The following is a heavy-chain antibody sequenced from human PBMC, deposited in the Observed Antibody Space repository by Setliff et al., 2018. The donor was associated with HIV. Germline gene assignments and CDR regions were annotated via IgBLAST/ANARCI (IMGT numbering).Heavy chain of an antibody. Sequence: SETMSLTCSVSGDSSSSSSYYWGWIRQPPGKGLEWIGSMYYRGNTYYNPSLQSRVAISVDTSKKHFSLRLRYVTAADTAVYYCASETYYYDSSGYPGFDSWGQGTLVTVSS. CDR3: ASETYYYDSSGYPGFDS. J-gene: IGHJ4*02. D-gene: IGHD3-22*01. CDR1: GDSSSSSSYY. CDR2: MYYRGNT. V-gene: IGHV4-39*07.